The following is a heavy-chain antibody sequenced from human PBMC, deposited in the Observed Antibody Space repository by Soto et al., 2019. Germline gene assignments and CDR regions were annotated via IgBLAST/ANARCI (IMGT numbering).Heavy chain of an antibody. V-gene: IGHV1-18*01. D-gene: IGHD1-26*01. J-gene: IGHJ4*02. CDR1: GYAFPQYL. CDR2: STHTGNT. CDR3: ARSGEHPLDY. Sequence: APLKGSCKTSGYAFPQYLIDWVRQAPGHGLEWMGFSTHTGNTNYAQNFQGRVILTTDTSTSTAYMEVTSLRSDDTAVYYCARSGEHPLDYWGQGTPVTVSS.